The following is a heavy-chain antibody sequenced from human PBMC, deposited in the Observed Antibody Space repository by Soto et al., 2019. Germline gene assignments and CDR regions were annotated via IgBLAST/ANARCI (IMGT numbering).Heavy chain of an antibody. CDR1: GFTFSTYS. CDR2: ISSSSSYI. Sequence: GGSLRLSCVGSGFTFSTYSINWVRQAPGKGLEWVSSISSSSSYIYYADSVKGRFTISRDNAKNSLYLQMNSLRAEDTAVYYCARGGLIAVAGRKVDYWGQGTLVTVSS. D-gene: IGHD6-19*01. V-gene: IGHV3-21*01. CDR3: ARGGLIAVAGRKVDY. J-gene: IGHJ4*02.